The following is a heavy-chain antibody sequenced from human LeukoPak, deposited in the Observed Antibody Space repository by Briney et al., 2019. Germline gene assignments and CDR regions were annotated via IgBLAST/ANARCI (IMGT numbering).Heavy chain of an antibody. J-gene: IGHJ6*03. Sequence: GGSLRLSCAASGFTFSSYAMSWVRQAPGKGLEWVSIISGSGTSTDYADSVKGRFTISRDNSKNTLYLQMNSLRAEDTAVYYCAKEYFRTVTTLAHYCYYMDVWGKGTTVTISS. D-gene: IGHD4-17*01. CDR2: ISGSGTST. V-gene: IGHV3-23*01. CDR1: GFTFSSYA. CDR3: AKEYFRTVTTLAHYCYYMDV.